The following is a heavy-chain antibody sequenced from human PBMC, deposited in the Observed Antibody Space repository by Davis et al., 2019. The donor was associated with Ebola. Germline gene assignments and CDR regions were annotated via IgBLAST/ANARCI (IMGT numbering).Heavy chain of an antibody. D-gene: IGHD5-12*01. J-gene: IGHJ4*02. CDR2: IRSKANSYAT. CDR1: GFTFSGSA. CDR3: TRLARSGYDWNDY. Sequence: PGGSLRLSCAASGFTFSGSAMHWVRQASGKGLEWVGRIRSKANSYATAYAASVKGRFTISRDDSKNTAYLQMNSLKTEDTAVYYCTRLARSGYDWNDYWGQGTLVTVSS. V-gene: IGHV3-73*01.